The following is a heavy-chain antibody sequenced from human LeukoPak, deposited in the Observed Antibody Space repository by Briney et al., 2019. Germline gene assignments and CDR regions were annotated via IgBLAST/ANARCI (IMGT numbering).Heavy chain of an antibody. V-gene: IGHV3-23*01. CDR3: VKDGEDVNYFLYYFDY. J-gene: IGHJ4*02. CDR1: GFTFSSYA. D-gene: IGHD1-7*01. CDR2: ISGSGDST. Sequence: GGSLRLSCAASGFTFSSYAMSWVRQATGKGLEWVSVISGSGDSTYYADSVKGRFTVSRNNSKNMLYLQIHSLRAEDTAIYYCVKDGEDVNYFLYYFDYWGQGTLVTVSS.